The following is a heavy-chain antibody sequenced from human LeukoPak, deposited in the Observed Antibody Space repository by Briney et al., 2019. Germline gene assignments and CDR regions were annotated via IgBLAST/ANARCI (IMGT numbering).Heavy chain of an antibody. D-gene: IGHD3-3*01. Sequence: GGSLRLSCAASGFTFSSYSMNWVRQAPGKGLERVSSISSSSSYIYYADSVKGRFTISRDNAKNSLYLQMSSLRAEDTAVYYCARGSTYYDFWSGLSFGYWGQGTLVTVSS. CDR2: ISSSSSYI. CDR1: GFTFSSYS. V-gene: IGHV3-21*01. CDR3: ARGSTYYDFWSGLSFGY. J-gene: IGHJ4*02.